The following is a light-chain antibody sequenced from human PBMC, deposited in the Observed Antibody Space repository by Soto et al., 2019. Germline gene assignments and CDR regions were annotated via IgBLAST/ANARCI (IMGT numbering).Light chain of an antibody. Sequence: DIQMTQSPSSVSASVGDRVTITCRASQGISSWLGWYQQKPGKAPKLLIYAAASLQSGVPSRFSGSGSGTEFTLTISSLQPDDFATYYCRQYNSYPCTFGQGTKVDFK. CDR2: AAA. V-gene: IGKV1D-16*01. CDR1: QGISSW. CDR3: RQYNSYPCT. J-gene: IGKJ1*01.